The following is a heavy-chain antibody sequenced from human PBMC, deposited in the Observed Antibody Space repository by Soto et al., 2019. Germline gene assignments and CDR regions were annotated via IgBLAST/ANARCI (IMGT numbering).Heavy chain of an antibody. CDR1: GFSFSSSA. Sequence: GGSLRLSCEASGFSFSSSAMNWVRQAPGKGLEWVSAIGDSGASTYYADSVKGRFTISRDNSRNTLYLQLNSLRAEDTAVYYCAKGVELDVWGNGTTVTVSS. V-gene: IGHV3-23*01. J-gene: IGHJ6*04. CDR3: AKGVELDV. D-gene: IGHD1-26*01. CDR2: IGDSGAST.